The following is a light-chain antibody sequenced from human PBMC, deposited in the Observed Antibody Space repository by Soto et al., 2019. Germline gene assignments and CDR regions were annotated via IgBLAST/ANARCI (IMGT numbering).Light chain of an antibody. V-gene: IGKV3-20*01. CDR2: GAS. CDR1: QSVSSSSY. CDR3: HQYGSSPSYT. Sequence: EIVLTQSPGTLSLSPGERATLSCRASQSVSSSSYLAWYLQKPGQAPRLLIYGASSRATGIPDRFSGSGSGTDFTLTISRLEPEDFAVYYCHQYGSSPSYTFGQGTKLEIK. J-gene: IGKJ2*01.